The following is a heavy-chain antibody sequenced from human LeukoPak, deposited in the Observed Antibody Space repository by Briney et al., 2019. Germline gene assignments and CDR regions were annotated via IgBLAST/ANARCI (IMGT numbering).Heavy chain of an antibody. D-gene: IGHD2-8*02. CDR1: GGSISTSSYY. CDR2: IYYSGST. J-gene: IGHJ5*02. Sequence: SETLSLTCTVSGGSISTSSYYWGWVRQPPEKRLKKGLEWIGSIYYSGSTYYNPSLKSRVTISVDTSNNQFSLKLTSVTAADTAVYYCARHCTGDDRYSVFDRWGQGTLVTVSS. V-gene: IGHV4-39*01. CDR3: ARHCTGDDRYSVFDR.